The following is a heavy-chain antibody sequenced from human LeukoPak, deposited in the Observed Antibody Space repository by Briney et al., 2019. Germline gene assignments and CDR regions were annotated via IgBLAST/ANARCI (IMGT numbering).Heavy chain of an antibody. D-gene: IGHD3-10*01. CDR2: IYRGGST. Sequence: PGGSLRLSCAASGFTVSSYYMSWVRQAPGKGLEWVSVIYRGGSTYYAASVKGRFTISTDNSKNTLYLQMNSLRAEDTAVYYCARDSLEVVRGVIPRAYYYYGMDVWGKGTTVTVSS. CDR3: ARDSLEVVRGVIPRAYYYYGMDV. V-gene: IGHV3-53*01. CDR1: GFTVSSYY. J-gene: IGHJ6*04.